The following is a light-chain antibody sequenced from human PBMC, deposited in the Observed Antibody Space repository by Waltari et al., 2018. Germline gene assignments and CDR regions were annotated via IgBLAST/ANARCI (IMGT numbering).Light chain of an antibody. V-gene: IGLV6-57*02. Sequence: NFMLTQPHSVSESPGKTVTISCTGSSDSSASKFVHWYQQRPGSAPIVVMFEGDQRPSGVPDRFSGSIDSSSNSASRTISGLRTEDEADYYCQSYDDINKVVFGGGTKLTVL. J-gene: IGLJ2*01. CDR2: EGD. CDR3: QSYDDINKVV. CDR1: SDSSASKF.